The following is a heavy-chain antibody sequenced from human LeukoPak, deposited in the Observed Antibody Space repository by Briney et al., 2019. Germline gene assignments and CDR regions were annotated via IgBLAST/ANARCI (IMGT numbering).Heavy chain of an antibody. V-gene: IGHV3-23*01. CDR2: IGSDNKP. Sequence: PGGSLRLSCEASGFTFSAYAMPWVRQAPGQGLEWVSSIGSDNKPHYSESVRGRFAISRGNSKSMLFLQLNSLRAEDTALYYCARDLHYYVAMDGWGQGTTVTVSS. CDR1: GFTFSAYA. J-gene: IGHJ6*02. CDR3: ARDLHYYVAMDG. D-gene: IGHD3-10*02.